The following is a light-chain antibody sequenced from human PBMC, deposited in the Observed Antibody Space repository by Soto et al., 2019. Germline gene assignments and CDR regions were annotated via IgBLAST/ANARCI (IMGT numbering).Light chain of an antibody. J-gene: IGKJ2*01. CDR2: ATS. CDR3: QQSYSTPPT. CDR1: QGIAPY. Sequence: DVQMTQSPSSLSAFVGDRVTITCRASQGIAPYLAWFQQKPGKVPKLLIYATSTLQSGVPSRFSGSGSGTDFTLTINSLQPEDFATYYCQQSYSTPPTFGQGTKLEIK. V-gene: IGKV1-27*01.